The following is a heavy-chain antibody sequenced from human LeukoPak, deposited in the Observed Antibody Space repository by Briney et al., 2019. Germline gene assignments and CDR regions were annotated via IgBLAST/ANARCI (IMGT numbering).Heavy chain of an antibody. J-gene: IGHJ6*02. Sequence: GGSLRLSCAASGFTFSSYGMHWVRQAPGKGLEWVAVTSYDGSNRYYSDSVKGRFTISRDNSKNTLYLQMNSLRAEDTAVYYCAKDKGWGYSTYDFYGMDVWGQGTTVTVSS. CDR3: AKDKGWGYSTYDFYGMDV. D-gene: IGHD1-26*01. CDR2: TSYDGSNR. CDR1: GFTFSSYG. V-gene: IGHV3-30*18.